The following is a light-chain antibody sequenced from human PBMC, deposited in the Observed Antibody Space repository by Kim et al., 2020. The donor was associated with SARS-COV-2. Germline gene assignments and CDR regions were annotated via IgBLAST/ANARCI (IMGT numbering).Light chain of an antibody. Sequence: QSALTQTASVSGSPGQSITISCIGTSSDVGSSKFVSWYQQHPGRAPRLIIYEGSKRPSEISNRFSASKSGNTASLTISGLQAEDEADYYCCSYAGTTTPYVFGSGTKV. CDR2: EGS. CDR3: CSYAGTTTPYV. CDR1: SSDVGSSKF. J-gene: IGLJ1*01. V-gene: IGLV2-23*01.